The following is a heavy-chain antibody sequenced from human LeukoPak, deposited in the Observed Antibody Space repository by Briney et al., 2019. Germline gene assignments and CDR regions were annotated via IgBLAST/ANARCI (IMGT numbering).Heavy chain of an antibody. CDR2: ISAYNGNT. J-gene: IGHJ6*03. V-gene: IGHV1-18*01. CDR3: ATLCCGSYYMDV. Sequence: ASVKVSCKASGYTFTSYGISWVRQAPGQGLEWMGWISAYNGNTNYAQKLQGRVTMTTDTSTSTAYMELRSLRSEDTAVYYCATLCCGSYYMDVWGKGTTVTVSS. D-gene: IGHD2-15*01. CDR1: GYTFTSYG.